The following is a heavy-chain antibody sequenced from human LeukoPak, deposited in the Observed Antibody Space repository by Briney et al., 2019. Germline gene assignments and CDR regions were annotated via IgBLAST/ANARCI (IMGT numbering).Heavy chain of an antibody. J-gene: IGHJ5*02. D-gene: IGHD3-9*01. V-gene: IGHV4-4*07. CDR1: GGSFSGYY. Sequence: SETLSLTCAVYGGSFSGYYWSWIRQPAGKGLEWIGRIYTGGSTNYNPSLKSRVTISVDTSKNQFSLKLSSVTAADTAVYYCARDRTLPHYDILTGYPNWFDPWGQGTLVTVSS. CDR2: IYTGGST. CDR3: ARDRTLPHYDILTGYPNWFDP.